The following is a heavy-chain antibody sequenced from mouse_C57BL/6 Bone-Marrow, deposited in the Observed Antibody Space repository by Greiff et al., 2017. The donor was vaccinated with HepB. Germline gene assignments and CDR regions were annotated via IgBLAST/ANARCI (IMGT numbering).Heavy chain of an antibody. CDR3: ARKLLRYPFAY. CDR1: GYTFTSYW. D-gene: IGHD1-1*01. CDR2: IDPSDSYT. J-gene: IGHJ3*01. Sequence: QVQLQQSGAELVKPGASVKLSCKASGYTFTSYWMQWVKQRPGQGLEWIGEIDPSDSYTNYNQKFKGKATLTVDTSSSTAYMQLSSLTSEDSAVYYCARKLLRYPFAYWGQGTLVTVSA. V-gene: IGHV1-50*01.